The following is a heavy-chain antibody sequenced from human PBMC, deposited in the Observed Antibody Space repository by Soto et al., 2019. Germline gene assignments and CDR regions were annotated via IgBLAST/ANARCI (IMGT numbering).Heavy chain of an antibody. CDR2: ISYDGSNK. Sequence: VQLVESGGGVVQPGRSLRLSCAASGFTFSSYAMHWVRQAPGKGLEWVAVISYDGSNKYYADSVKGRFTISRDNSKNTLYLQMNSLRAEDTAVYYCARDPSSGWSYWGQGTLVTVSS. J-gene: IGHJ4*02. CDR3: ARDPSSGWSY. D-gene: IGHD6-19*01. V-gene: IGHV3-30-3*01. CDR1: GFTFSSYA.